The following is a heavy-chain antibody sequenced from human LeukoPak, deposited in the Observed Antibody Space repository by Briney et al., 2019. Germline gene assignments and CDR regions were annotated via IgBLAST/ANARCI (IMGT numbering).Heavy chain of an antibody. Sequence: GESLKISCKGSGYSFTNYWIGWVRQMPGKGLEWVAIIYPGDSDTRYSPSFQGQVTISADKSISTAYLQWSSLKASDTAMYYCARAERLVPNYYDSSGYYYALGYWGQGTLVTVSS. J-gene: IGHJ4*02. CDR2: IYPGDSDT. V-gene: IGHV5-51*01. CDR3: ARAERLVPNYYDSSGYYYALGY. CDR1: GYSFTNYW. D-gene: IGHD3-22*01.